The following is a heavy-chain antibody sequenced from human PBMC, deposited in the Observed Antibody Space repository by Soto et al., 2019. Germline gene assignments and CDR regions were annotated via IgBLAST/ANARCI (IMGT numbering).Heavy chain of an antibody. CDR1: GFTFSSYA. D-gene: IGHD6-19*01. CDR3: ARAGEHSSGWYGDYFDY. J-gene: IGHJ4*02. Sequence: PGGSLRLSCAASGFTFSSYAMHWVRQAPGKGLEWVAVISYDGSNKYYADSVKGRFTISRDNSKNTLYLQMNSLRAEDTAVYYCARAGEHSSGWYGDYFDYWGQGTLVTVSS. V-gene: IGHV3-30-3*01. CDR2: ISYDGSNK.